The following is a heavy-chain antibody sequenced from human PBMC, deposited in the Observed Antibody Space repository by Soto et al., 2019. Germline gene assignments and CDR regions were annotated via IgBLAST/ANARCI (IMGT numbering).Heavy chain of an antibody. CDR2: IYHSGST. CDR1: VGSISSSNW. V-gene: IGHV4-4*02. J-gene: IGHJ6*02. CDR3: ARDEQNYDGMDV. Sequence: QVQLQESGPGLVKPSGTLSLTCAVSVGSISSSNWWSWVRQPPGEGLEWIGEIYHSGSTNYNPALRSRVTISVDKSKNQFPLKLSSVISADTSVYYCARDEQNYDGMDVWGQGTTVAVSS.